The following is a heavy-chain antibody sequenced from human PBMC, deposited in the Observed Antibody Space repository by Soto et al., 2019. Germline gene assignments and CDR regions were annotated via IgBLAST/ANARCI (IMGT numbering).Heavy chain of an antibody. CDR1: GFTFSSYW. V-gene: IGHV3-74*01. CDR2: INSDGSST. J-gene: IGHJ5*02. D-gene: IGHD3-10*01. Sequence: PGGSLRLSCAASGFTFSSYWMHWVRQAPGKGLVWVSRINSDGSSTSYADSVKGRFTISRDNAKNTLYLQMNSLRAEDTAVYYCARVQAEYGSGSSLYWFDPWGQGTLVTVSS. CDR3: ARVQAEYGSGSSLYWFDP.